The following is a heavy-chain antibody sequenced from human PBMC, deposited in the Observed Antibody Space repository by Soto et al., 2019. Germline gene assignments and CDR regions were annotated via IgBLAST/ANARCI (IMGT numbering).Heavy chain of an antibody. Sequence: EVQLLESGGGLVQPGGSIRLSCAASGFTFNTYIMGWVRQAPGKGLEWVAAISGSGGNTYYADSVKGRFTISRDNSKSTLYLQLNSLRAEDTAVYFCTKDRLWGAGNSHSYHSWGQGNLVTVSS. CDR3: TKDRLWGAGNSHSYHS. CDR1: GFTFNTYI. D-gene: IGHD3-16*01. CDR2: ISGSGGNT. J-gene: IGHJ4*02. V-gene: IGHV3-23*01.